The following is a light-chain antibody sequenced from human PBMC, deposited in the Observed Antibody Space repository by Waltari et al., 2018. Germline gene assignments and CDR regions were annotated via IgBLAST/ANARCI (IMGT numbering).Light chain of an antibody. V-gene: IGKV3-15*01. CDR2: GAS. CDR1: QSVDSN. CDR3: QQYNNWPPWT. J-gene: IGKJ1*01. Sequence: EIVMTQSPATLSVSPGDGATLSCRASQSVDSNLAWYQTKPGQAPRLLIYGASTRATGIPARFSGSGSGTEFTLTISSMQSEDFAIYHCQQYNNWPPWTFGQGTKVEIK.